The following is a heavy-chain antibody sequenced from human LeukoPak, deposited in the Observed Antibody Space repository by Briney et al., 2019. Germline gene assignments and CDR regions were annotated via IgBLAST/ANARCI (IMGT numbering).Heavy chain of an antibody. D-gene: IGHD2-2*01. Sequence: SLRLSCAASGFTFDDYAMHWVRQAPGKGLEGVSGLSCDSGSIGYVDSVKGRFTISRDNAKNSLYLQMNSLRAEDTALYYCAKDRGSYCSSTSCSRALFQHWGQGTLVTVSS. CDR3: AKDRGSYCSSTSCSRALFQH. CDR1: GFTFDDYA. V-gene: IGHV3-9*01. J-gene: IGHJ1*01. CDR2: LSCDSGSI.